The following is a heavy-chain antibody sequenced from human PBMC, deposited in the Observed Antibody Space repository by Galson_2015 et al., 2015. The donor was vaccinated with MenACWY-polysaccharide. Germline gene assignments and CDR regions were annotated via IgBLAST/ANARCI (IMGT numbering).Heavy chain of an antibody. CDR1: GFTFSSYS. D-gene: IGHD1-26*01. Sequence: SLRLSCAASGFTFSSYSMDWVRQAPGKGLEWLSYIHAKGNTTNYADSVRGRFTISRDNAENAVYLQMNSLRDDDTAVYYCARDRPDSGPGPFDYWGQGTLVTVSS. V-gene: IGHV3-48*02. CDR3: ARDRPDSGPGPFDY. CDR2: IHAKGNTT. J-gene: IGHJ4*02.